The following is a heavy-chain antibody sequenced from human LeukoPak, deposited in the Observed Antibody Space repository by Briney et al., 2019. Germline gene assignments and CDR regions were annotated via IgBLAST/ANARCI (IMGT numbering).Heavy chain of an antibody. V-gene: IGHV4-34*10. CDR3: ASSGMGDY. Sequence: PSETLSLTCAVYGGPFRGFFWGWIRQAPGKGLEWIGEISHSGSSNYNPSLKSRITISVDTSKSQFSLKLSSVTAADTAVYYCASSGMGDYWGQGTLVTVSS. D-gene: IGHD3-10*01. CDR2: ISHSGSS. J-gene: IGHJ4*02. CDR1: GGPFRGFF.